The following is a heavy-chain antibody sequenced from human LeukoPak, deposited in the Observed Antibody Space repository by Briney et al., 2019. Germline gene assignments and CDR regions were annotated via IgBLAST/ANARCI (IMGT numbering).Heavy chain of an antibody. CDR1: GGTFSSYA. V-gene: IGHV1-69*05. Sequence: ASVKVSCKASGGTFSSYAISWVRQAPGQGLEWMGRIIPIFGTANYAQKFQGRVTITTDESTSTAYMELSSLRSEDTAVYYCARDAPLAVESPFDYWGQGTLVTVSS. CDR3: ARDAPLAVESPFDY. D-gene: IGHD6-19*01. CDR2: IIPIFGTA. J-gene: IGHJ4*02.